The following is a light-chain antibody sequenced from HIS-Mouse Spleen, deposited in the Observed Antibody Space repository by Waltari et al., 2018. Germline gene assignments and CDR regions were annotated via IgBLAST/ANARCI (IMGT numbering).Light chain of an antibody. V-gene: IGLV3-25*03. CDR2: KDS. J-gene: IGLJ3*02. Sequence: SYELTQPPSVSVSPGQTARITCSGDALPKQYAYWYQQKPDQAPVLVIYKDSERPSGIPERFSGSSSGTTVTLTISGVQAEDEADYYCQSADSSGTNWVFGGGTKLTVL. CDR1: ALPKQY. CDR3: QSADSSGTNWV.